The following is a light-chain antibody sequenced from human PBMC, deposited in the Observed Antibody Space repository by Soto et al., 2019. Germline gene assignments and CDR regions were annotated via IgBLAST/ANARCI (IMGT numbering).Light chain of an antibody. CDR2: GAS. V-gene: IGKV3-20*01. Sequence: EVVLPQSPDLLSLSPGERASLSCRASQSVSGDYVAWYQQKPGQAPGLLIQGASNRATGIPDRFSGSGSGTDFTLTISRLEPEDFAVYFCHRYGSSPTFAQGPRLEIK. J-gene: IGKJ2*01. CDR3: HRYGSSPT. CDR1: QSVSGDY.